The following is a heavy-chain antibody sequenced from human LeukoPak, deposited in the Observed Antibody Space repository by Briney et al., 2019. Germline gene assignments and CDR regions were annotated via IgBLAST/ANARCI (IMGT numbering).Heavy chain of an antibody. CDR3: ARLVPTATRQDAFDI. CDR1: GFTFSDYS. D-gene: IGHD2-2*01. J-gene: IGHJ3*02. V-gene: IGHV3-48*01. CDR2: ISSGGRTI. Sequence: PGGSPRLSCAASGFTFSDYSMNWVRQAPGKGLEWVSYISSGGRTIYYADSVKGRFTLSRDNAKNSLYLQMNSLRAEDTAVYYCARLVPTATRQDAFDIWGQGTMVTVSS.